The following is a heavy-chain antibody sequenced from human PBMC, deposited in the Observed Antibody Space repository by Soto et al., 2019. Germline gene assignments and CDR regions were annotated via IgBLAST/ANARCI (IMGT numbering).Heavy chain of an antibody. D-gene: IGHD4-17*01. CDR2: ITPIFGTA. CDR3: ARDSADYGGNWFDP. Sequence: SVKVSCKASGGTFSSYAISWVRQAPGQGLEWMGGITPIFGTANYAQKFQGRVTITADESTSTAYMELSSLRSEDTAVYYCARDSADYGGNWFDPWGQGTLVTVSS. V-gene: IGHV1-69*13. CDR1: GGTFSSYA. J-gene: IGHJ5*02.